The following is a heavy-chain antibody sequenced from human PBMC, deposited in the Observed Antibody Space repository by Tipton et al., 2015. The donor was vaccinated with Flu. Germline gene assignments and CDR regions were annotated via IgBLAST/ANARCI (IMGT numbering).Heavy chain of an antibody. Sequence: LRLSCTVSGGSIGSYYWNWIRQPPGKGLEWIGNSHHTGSTYRNPSLKSRVIISVDRSKNQFSLNLRSVSAADTAVYYCARAGGSNSWYVYWGQGTLVTVSS. D-gene: IGHD6-13*01. CDR1: GGSIGSYY. V-gene: IGHV4-59*08. CDR3: ARAGGSNSWYVY. J-gene: IGHJ4*02. CDR2: SHHTGST.